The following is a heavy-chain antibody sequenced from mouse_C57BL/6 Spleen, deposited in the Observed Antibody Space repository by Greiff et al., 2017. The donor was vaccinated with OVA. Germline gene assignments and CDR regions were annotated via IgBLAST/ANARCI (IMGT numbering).Heavy chain of an antibody. CDR2: IWSGGST. Sequence: VKLMESGPGLVQPSQSLSITCTVSGFSLTSYGVHWVRQSPGKGLEWLGVIWSGGSTDYNAAFISRLSISKDNSKSQVFFKMNSLQADDTAIYYCARTITTVVATPYAMDYWGQGTSVTVSS. CDR3: ARTITTVVATPYAMDY. V-gene: IGHV2-2*01. J-gene: IGHJ4*01. D-gene: IGHD1-1*01. CDR1: GFSLTSYG.